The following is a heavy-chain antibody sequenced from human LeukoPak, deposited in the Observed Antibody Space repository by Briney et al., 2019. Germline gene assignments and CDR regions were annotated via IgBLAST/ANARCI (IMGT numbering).Heavy chain of an antibody. D-gene: IGHD7-27*01. J-gene: IGHJ4*02. CDR3: ARFPLLTGIRLDGYYFDY. Sequence: SGTLSLTCAVSGGSISSSNWWSWVRQPPGKGLEWIGEINHSGSTNYNPSLKSRVTISVDTSKNQFSLKLSSVTAADTAVYYCARFPLLTGIRLDGYYFDYWGQGTLVTVSS. CDR1: GGSISSSNW. CDR2: INHSGST. V-gene: IGHV4-4*02.